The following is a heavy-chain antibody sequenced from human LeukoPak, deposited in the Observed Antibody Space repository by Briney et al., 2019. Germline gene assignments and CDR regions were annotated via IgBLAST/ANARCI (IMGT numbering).Heavy chain of an antibody. Sequence: GESLKISCKGSGYSFNTYWIGWVRQMPGKGLEWMGIIYPGDSDTRYSPSFQGQVTISADKSISTAYLQWSSLKASDTAMYYCARQWDNGDGYIIWGLDYWGQGTLVTVSS. D-gene: IGHD5-24*01. CDR1: GYSFNTYW. CDR3: ARQWDNGDGYIIWGLDY. CDR2: IYPGDSDT. J-gene: IGHJ4*02. V-gene: IGHV5-51*01.